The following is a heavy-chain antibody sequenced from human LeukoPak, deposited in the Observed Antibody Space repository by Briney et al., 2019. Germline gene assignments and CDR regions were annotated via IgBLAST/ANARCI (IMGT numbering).Heavy chain of an antibody. V-gene: IGHV4-4*07. CDR1: GDSISSHY. CDR2: LYSSEST. D-gene: IGHD5-12*01. Sequence: SETLSLTCTVSGDSISSHYWSWIRQPAGKGLEWIGRLYSSESTNFNPSLKSRGTISVDKSKNQFSLKLSSVTAADTAVYYCARDGRDNSGYETGAFAIWGQGTMVIVSS. CDR3: ARDGRDNSGYETGAFAI. J-gene: IGHJ3*02.